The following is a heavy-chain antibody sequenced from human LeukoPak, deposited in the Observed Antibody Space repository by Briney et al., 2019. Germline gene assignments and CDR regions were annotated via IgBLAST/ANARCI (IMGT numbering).Heavy chain of an antibody. CDR2: INPSGGST. D-gene: IGHD2-2*01. Sequence: ASVKVSCKASGYTFTTYYVHWVRQAPGQGLEWMGIINPSGGSTTYAQKFRGRLTMTRDMPTSTVYMELSSLRSDDTAVYYCAREGCSSTSCYENWFDPWGQGTLVTVSS. V-gene: IGHV1-46*01. J-gene: IGHJ5*02. CDR1: GYTFTTYY. CDR3: AREGCSSTSCYENWFDP.